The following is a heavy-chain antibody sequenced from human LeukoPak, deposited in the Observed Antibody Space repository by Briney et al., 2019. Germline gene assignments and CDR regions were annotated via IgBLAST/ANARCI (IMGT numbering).Heavy chain of an antibody. V-gene: IGHV1-69*04. J-gene: IGHJ4*02. CDR1: GYTFTSYG. D-gene: IGHD3-3*01. CDR3: ARGFFGVVITGYFDY. Sequence: ASVKVSCKASGYTFTSYGISWVRQAPGQGLEWMGRIIPILGIANYAQKFQGRVTITADKSTSTAYMELSSLRSEDTAVYYCARGFFGVVITGYFDYWGQGTLVTVSS. CDR2: IIPILGIA.